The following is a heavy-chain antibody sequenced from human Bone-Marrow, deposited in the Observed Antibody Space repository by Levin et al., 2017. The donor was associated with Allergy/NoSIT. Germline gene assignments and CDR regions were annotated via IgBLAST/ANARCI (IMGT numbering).Heavy chain of an antibody. D-gene: IGHD6-13*01. Sequence: PSETLSLTCTISGYSISSGYNWGWIRQPPGKGLEWIGNIYHTGSAYYNPSLKSRVTLSVDRSNNQFSLNLNSVTAADAAVYFCAGQVAAVGSFDYWGQGTLVTVPS. CDR2: IYHTGSA. CDR1: GYSISSGYN. CDR3: AGQVAAVGSFDY. V-gene: IGHV4-38-2*02. J-gene: IGHJ4*02.